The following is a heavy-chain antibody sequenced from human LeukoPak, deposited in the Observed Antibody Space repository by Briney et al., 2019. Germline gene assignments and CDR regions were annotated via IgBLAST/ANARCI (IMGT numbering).Heavy chain of an antibody. D-gene: IGHD3-9*01. V-gene: IGHV4-39*01. J-gene: IGHJ3*02. Sequence: PGGSLSLTCTVSGGSISSSSYYWGWIRQPPGKGLEWIGSIYYSGSTYYNPSLKSRVTISVDTYKNQFSLKLISVTAADTAVYYCARAPTYYDILTGPNSGAFDIWGQGTMVTVSS. CDR3: ARAPTYYDILTGPNSGAFDI. CDR1: GGSISSSSYY. CDR2: IYYSGST.